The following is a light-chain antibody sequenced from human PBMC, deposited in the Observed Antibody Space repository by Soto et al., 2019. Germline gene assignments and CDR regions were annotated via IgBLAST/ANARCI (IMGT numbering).Light chain of an antibody. CDR3: HQYASSMVYT. Sequence: EIVLTQSPGTLSLSPGESATLSCRASQSLSTRYIAWYQQKAGQAPRLLIYGASTRATGIPDRFSGSGSGTDFTLTISRMEPEDFAVYYCHQYASSMVYTFGQGTKLDIK. V-gene: IGKV3-20*01. CDR1: QSLSTRY. J-gene: IGKJ2*01. CDR2: GAS.